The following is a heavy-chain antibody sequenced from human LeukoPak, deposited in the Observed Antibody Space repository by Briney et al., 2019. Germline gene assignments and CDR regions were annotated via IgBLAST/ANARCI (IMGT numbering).Heavy chain of an antibody. D-gene: IGHD2-2*01. CDR3: ARGYCSSTSCPWDY. Sequence: ASVKVSCKASGGTFSSYAISWVRQAPGQGLEWMGGIIPIFGTANYAQKFQGRVTITTDESTSTAYMELSSLRSEDTAVYYCARGYCSSTSCPWDYWGQGTLVTVSS. V-gene: IGHV1-69*05. CDR2: IIPIFGTA. J-gene: IGHJ4*02. CDR1: GGTFSSYA.